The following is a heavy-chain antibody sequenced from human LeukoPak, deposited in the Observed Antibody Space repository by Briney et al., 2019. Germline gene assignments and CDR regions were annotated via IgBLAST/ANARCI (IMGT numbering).Heavy chain of an antibody. V-gene: IGHV3-74*01. Sequence: GGSLRLSCAASGNYWMHWVRQAPGKGLVWVSHINSDGSWTSYADSVKGRFTISKDNAKSAVYLQMNSLRAEDTAVYYCVSFYETYWGRGTLVTVSS. CDR1: GNYW. D-gene: IGHD2/OR15-2a*01. CDR3: VSFYETY. CDR2: INSDGSWT. J-gene: IGHJ4*02.